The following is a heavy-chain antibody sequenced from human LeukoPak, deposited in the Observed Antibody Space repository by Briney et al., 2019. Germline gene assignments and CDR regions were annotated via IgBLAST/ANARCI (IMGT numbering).Heavy chain of an antibody. CDR3: AKAIAAAGYYYGMDV. D-gene: IGHD6-13*01. CDR1: GFTYSRYA. Sequence: GGPLRLSCAASGFTYSRYAMSWVRQAPGKGLEWVTAISGSGGSTYYADSVKGRFTIPRDNSKNTLYLQMNSLRAEDTAVYYCAKAIAAAGYYYGMDVWGKGTTVTVSS. J-gene: IGHJ6*04. CDR2: ISGSGGST. V-gene: IGHV3-23*01.